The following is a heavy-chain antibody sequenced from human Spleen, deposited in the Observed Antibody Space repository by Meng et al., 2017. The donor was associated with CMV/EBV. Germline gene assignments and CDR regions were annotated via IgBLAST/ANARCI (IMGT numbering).Heavy chain of an antibody. V-gene: IGHV3-21*01. J-gene: IGHJ4*02. Sequence: GESLKISCAASGFTFSSYSMNWVRQAPGKGLEWVSSISSSSSYIYYADSVKGRFTISRDNARNSLYLQLNSLRVEDTAIYYCTRDGLAAGMLTYWGQGTLVTVSS. D-gene: IGHD6-13*01. CDR1: GFTFSSYS. CDR2: ISSSSSYI. CDR3: TRDGLAAGMLTY.